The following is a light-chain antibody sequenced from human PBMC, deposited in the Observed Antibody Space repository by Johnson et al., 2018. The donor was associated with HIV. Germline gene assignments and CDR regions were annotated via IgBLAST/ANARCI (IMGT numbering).Light chain of an antibody. V-gene: IGLV1-51*02. J-gene: IGLJ1*01. CDR3: GTWDNSLKAEV. CDR2: QNT. Sequence: QSVLTQPPSVSAAPGQKVTISCSGSSSNIENNYVSWYQHLPGTAPKLLIYQNTWRPSWIPDRFSGSTSGASATLAITGLQTGDEADYYCGTWDNSLKAEVFGTGTKVTVL. CDR1: SSNIENNY.